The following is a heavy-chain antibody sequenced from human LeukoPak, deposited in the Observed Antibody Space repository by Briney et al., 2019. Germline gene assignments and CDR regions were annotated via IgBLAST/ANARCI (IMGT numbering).Heavy chain of an antibody. V-gene: IGHV3-30*02. CDR3: AKINYGDYGKINYYYYYMDV. D-gene: IGHD4-17*01. CDR1: GFTFSSYG. Sequence: GGSLRLSCAASGFTFSSYGMHWVRQAPGKGLEWVAFIRYDGSNKYYADSVKGRFTISRDNSKNTLYLQMNSLRAEDTAVYYCAKINYGDYGKINYYYYYMDVWGKGTTVTVSS. J-gene: IGHJ6*03. CDR2: IRYDGSNK.